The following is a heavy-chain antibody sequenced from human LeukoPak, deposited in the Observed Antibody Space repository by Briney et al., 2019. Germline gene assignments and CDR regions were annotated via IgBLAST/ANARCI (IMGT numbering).Heavy chain of an antibody. CDR3: ARDPRRYCSGGSCYRFDP. CDR2: ISAYNGNT. V-gene: IGHV1-18*01. J-gene: IGHJ5*02. Sequence: ASVKVSCKASGYTFTSYGISWVRQAPGQGLEWMGWISAYNGNTNYAQKLQGRVTMTTDTSTSTAYMELRSLRSDDTAVYYCARDPRRYCSGGSCYRFDPWGQGTLVTVSS. D-gene: IGHD2-15*01. CDR1: GYTFTSYG.